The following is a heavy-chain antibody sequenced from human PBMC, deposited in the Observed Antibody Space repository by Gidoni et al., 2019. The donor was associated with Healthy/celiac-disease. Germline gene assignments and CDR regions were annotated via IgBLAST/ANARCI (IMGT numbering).Heavy chain of an antibody. J-gene: IGHJ6*02. V-gene: IGHV4-31*03. CDR2: IYYSGST. Sequence: QVQLQESGPGLVKPSQTLSLTCTFSGGSISSGGYYWSCIRQHPGKGLEWIGYIYYSGSTYYNPSLKSRVTISVDTSKNQFSLKLSSVTAADTAVYYCARDHMSGDGGYGYYYYGMDVWGQGTTVTVSS. CDR3: ARDHMSGDGGYGYYYYGMDV. D-gene: IGHD4-17*01. CDR1: GGSISSGGYY.